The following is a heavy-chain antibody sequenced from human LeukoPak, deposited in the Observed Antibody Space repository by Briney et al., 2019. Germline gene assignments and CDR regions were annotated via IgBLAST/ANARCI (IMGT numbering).Heavy chain of an antibody. Sequence: ASVKVSCKTSGFTLNSYDIHWVRQATGQGLEWMGWMNPNSGNIGYAEKFQGRVTMTRNTSINTAYMELSSLRSGDTAVYYCARGPGIAVAGTSSYYMDVWGKGTTVTVSS. CDR3: ARGPGIAVAGTSSYYMDV. CDR2: MNPNSGNI. CDR1: GFTLNSYD. J-gene: IGHJ6*03. V-gene: IGHV1-8*01. D-gene: IGHD6-19*01.